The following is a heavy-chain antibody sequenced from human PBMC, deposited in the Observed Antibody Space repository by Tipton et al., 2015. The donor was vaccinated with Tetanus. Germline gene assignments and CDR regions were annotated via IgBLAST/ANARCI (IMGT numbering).Heavy chain of an antibody. D-gene: IGHD2-2*01. CDR1: GGSISSGGYY. J-gene: IGHJ4*02. CDR2: IYHSGST. Sequence: TLSLTCTVSGGSISSGGYYWHWIRQHPGKGLEWIGYIYHSGSTYYNPSLKSRVTISVDTSKNQFSLKLSSVTAADTAVYYCARGYCSSTSCSEFDYWGQGTLVTVPS. CDR3: ARGYCSSTSCSEFDY. V-gene: IGHV4-31*03.